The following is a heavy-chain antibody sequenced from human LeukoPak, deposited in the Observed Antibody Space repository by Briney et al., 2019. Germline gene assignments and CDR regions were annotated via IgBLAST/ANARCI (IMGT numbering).Heavy chain of an antibody. CDR3: ARQLYCSGGSCYSLDY. D-gene: IGHD2-15*01. CDR2: IYYSGST. V-gene: IGHV4-39*01. J-gene: IGHJ4*02. CDR1: GGSISSSSYY. Sequence: SETLSLTCTVSGGSISSSSYYWGWIRQPPGKGLEWIGSIYYSGSTYYNPFLKSRVTISVDTSKNQFSLKLSSVTAADTAVYYCARQLYCSGGSCYSLDYWGQGTLVTVSS.